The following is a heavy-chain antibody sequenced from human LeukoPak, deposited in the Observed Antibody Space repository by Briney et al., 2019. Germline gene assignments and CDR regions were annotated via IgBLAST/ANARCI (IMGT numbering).Heavy chain of an antibody. CDR1: NGSISSYY. V-gene: IGHV4-34*01. CDR2: INHSGST. CDR3: ARGRRYCSSTSCSQNRGYSYGYVGYYMDV. J-gene: IGHJ6*03. D-gene: IGHD2-2*01. Sequence: SETLSLTCTVSNGSISSYYWSWIRQPPGKGLEWIGEINHSGSTNYNPSLKSRVTISVDTSKNQFSLKLSSVTAADTAVYYCARGRRYCSSTSCSQNRGYSYGYVGYYMDVWGKGTTVTVSS.